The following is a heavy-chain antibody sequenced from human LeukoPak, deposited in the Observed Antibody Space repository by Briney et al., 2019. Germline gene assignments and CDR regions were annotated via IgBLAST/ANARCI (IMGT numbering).Heavy chain of an antibody. CDR2: INHSGST. Sequence: SETLSLTCAVYGGSFGGYYWSWIRQPPGKGLEWIGEINHSGSTNYNPSLKSRVTISVDTSKNQFSLKLSSVTAADTAVYYCARVFGSSWYRYYWFDPWGQGTLVTVSS. J-gene: IGHJ5*02. V-gene: IGHV4-34*01. D-gene: IGHD6-13*01. CDR1: GGSFGGYY. CDR3: ARVFGSSWYRYYWFDP.